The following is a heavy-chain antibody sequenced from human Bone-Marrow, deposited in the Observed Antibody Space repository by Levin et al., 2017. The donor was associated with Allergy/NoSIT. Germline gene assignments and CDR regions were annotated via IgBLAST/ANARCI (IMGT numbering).Heavy chain of an antibody. Sequence: SCAASGFTFNEFAMNWIRQAPGKGLEWVSSISESGSGEYYGDSAKGRFTVSRDNTKNTVYLHMNSLRAEDTAIYYCAKSNFWSGQETFWGQGILVTVSS. V-gene: IGHV3-23*01. CDR1: GFTFNEFA. CDR3: AKSNFWSGQETF. CDR2: ISESGSGE. D-gene: IGHD3-3*01. J-gene: IGHJ4*02.